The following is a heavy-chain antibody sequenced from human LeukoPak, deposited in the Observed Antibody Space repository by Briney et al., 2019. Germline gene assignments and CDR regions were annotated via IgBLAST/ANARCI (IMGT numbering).Heavy chain of an antibody. J-gene: IGHJ3*02. D-gene: IGHD3-16*01. V-gene: IGHV3-23*01. CDR2: VSAGGGST. CDR3: AKTHYGAFDI. Sequence: PGGSLRLSCAASGFTFSNFVMAWPRQAPGKGLQWLSAVSAGGGSTYNADSVKGRHTLSRDNSKIPVSLEVKGMRVEDTAMYYCAKTHYGAFDIGGQGTMVTV. CDR1: GFTFSNFV.